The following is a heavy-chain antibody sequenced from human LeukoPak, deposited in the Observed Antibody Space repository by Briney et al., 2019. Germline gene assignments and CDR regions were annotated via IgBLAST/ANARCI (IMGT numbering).Heavy chain of an antibody. D-gene: IGHD4-11*01. CDR1: GFTLSNYW. CDR3: ARDRGYSNFDY. V-gene: IGHV3-7*01. CDR2: MKGDGGEK. J-gene: IGHJ4*02. Sequence: GGSLRLSCAASGFTLSNYWMSWVRQAPGKGLEWVANMKGDGGEKNYVDSVKGRFTISRDNAQDSLYLQMNSLRAEDTAVYYCARDRGYSNFDYWGQGTLVTVSS.